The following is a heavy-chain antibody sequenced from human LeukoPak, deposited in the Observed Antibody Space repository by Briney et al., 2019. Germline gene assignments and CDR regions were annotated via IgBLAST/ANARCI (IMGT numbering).Heavy chain of an antibody. CDR2: IIPILGIA. D-gene: IGHD1-14*01. J-gene: IGHJ4*02. CDR1: GYTFTGYY. Sequence: GASVKVSCKASGYTFTGYYMHWVRQAPGQGLEWMGRIIPILGIANYAQKFQGRVTITADKSTSTAYMELSSLRSEDTAVYYCALAGATEYYFDYWGQGTLVTVSS. V-gene: IGHV1-69*02. CDR3: ALAGATEYYFDY.